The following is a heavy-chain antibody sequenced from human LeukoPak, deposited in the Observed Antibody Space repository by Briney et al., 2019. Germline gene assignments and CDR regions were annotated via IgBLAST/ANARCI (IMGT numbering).Heavy chain of an antibody. V-gene: IGHV3-33*08. Sequence: GGSLRLSCAASGFIFSSYTMNWVRQAPGKGLEWVAVTWYDASNKYYADAVKGRFTISRDNSKNTLYLQMNSLRAEDTAVYFCARDHGDYSGKDYWGQGTLVTVSS. CDR2: TWYDASNK. D-gene: IGHD4-17*01. J-gene: IGHJ4*02. CDR3: ARDHGDYSGKDY. CDR1: GFIFSSYT.